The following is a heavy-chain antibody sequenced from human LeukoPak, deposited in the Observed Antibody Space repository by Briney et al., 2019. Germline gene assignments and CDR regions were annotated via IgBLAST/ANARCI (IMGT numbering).Heavy chain of an antibody. J-gene: IGHJ2*01. CDR2: IRQDGDEK. Sequence: GGSLRLSCAGSGFIFNSHWMTWVRQAPGMGLEWVGNIRQDGDEKFYADSVRGRFTISRDNAKNSLYLHLNSLRAEDTAIYYCARVRTEWYIDLWGRDTLVTVSP. V-gene: IGHV3-7*01. CDR3: ARVRTEWYIDL. D-gene: IGHD2-8*02. CDR1: GFIFNSHW.